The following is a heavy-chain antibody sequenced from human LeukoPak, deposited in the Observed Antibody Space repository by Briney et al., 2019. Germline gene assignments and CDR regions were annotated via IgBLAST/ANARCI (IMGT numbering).Heavy chain of an antibody. Sequence: GGSLRLSCAASGFTFSSFSMNWVRQAPGKGLEWVSYIRSGGTNTDYTGSVKGRFTISRDNAKNSLYRQMNSLRAEDTAVYYCARMNYVSSGWGAPFDYWGQGTLVTVSS. CDR3: ARMNYVSSGWGAPFDY. CDR2: IRSGGTNT. D-gene: IGHD1-7*01. J-gene: IGHJ4*02. V-gene: IGHV3-48*04. CDR1: GFTFSSFS.